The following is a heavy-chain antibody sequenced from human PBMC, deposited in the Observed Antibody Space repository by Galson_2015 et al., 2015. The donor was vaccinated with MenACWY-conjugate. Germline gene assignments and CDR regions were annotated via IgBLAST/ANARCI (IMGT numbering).Heavy chain of an antibody. D-gene: IGHD3-10*01. CDR1: GFTFSTYA. V-gene: IGHV3-23*01. Sequence: SLRLSCAASGFTFSTYAMSWVRQAPGKGLEWVAGIIGSGGRTYYADSVKGRFTISRDNSKNTLYLQMNSLRADDTAIYYCAKFFGSGSYSAVYFDYWGQGILVTVSS. CDR2: IIGSGGRT. CDR3: AKFFGSGSYSAVYFDY. J-gene: IGHJ4*02.